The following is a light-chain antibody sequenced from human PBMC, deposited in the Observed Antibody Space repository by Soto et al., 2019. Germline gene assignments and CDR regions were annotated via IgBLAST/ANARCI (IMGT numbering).Light chain of an antibody. CDR3: AAWDDSLSGWV. V-gene: IGLV1-36*01. CDR1: SSNIGNKA. Sequence: QSVLTQPPSVSEAPGQRVTISCSGSSSNIGNKAVNWYQQLPGKAPKLLIYFDDLLPSGVSDRFSGSKSGSSASLAISGLQSEDEADYYCAAWDDSLSGWVFGGGTKVTVL. J-gene: IGLJ3*02. CDR2: FDD.